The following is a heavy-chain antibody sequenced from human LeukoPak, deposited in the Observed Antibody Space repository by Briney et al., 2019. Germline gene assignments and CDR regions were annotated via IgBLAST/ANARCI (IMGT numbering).Heavy chain of an antibody. V-gene: IGHV1-69*13. CDR1: GGNFSSYA. D-gene: IGHD2-2*02. Sequence: ASVKVSCKASGGNFSSYAISWVRQAPGQGLEWMGGIIPIFGTANYAQKFQGRVTITADESTSTAYMELSSLRSEDTAVYYCATDRIPAAIGYYYYGMDVWAKGPRSPSP. CDR2: IIPIFGTA. CDR3: ATDRIPAAIGYYYYGMDV. J-gene: IGHJ6*02.